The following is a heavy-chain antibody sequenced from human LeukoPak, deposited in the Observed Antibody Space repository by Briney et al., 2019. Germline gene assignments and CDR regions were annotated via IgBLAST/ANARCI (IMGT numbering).Heavy chain of an antibody. CDR2: IYSGGST. D-gene: IGHD2-15*01. J-gene: IGHJ6*02. V-gene: IGHV3-53*01. CDR1: GFTVSSNY. Sequence: PGGSLRLSCAASGFTVSSNYMSWVRQAPGKGLEWVSVIYSGGSTYYVDSVKGRFTISRDNSKNTLYLQMNSLRAEDTAVYYCARMILQYGMDVWGQGTTVTVSS. CDR3: ARMILQYGMDV.